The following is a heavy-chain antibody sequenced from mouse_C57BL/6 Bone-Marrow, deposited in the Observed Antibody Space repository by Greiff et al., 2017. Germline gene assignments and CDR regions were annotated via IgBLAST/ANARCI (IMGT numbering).Heavy chain of an antibody. CDR3: AKGSSYDWFAY. J-gene: IGHJ3*01. D-gene: IGHD1-1*01. Sequence: QVQLKESGPGLVAPSQRLSITCTVSGFSLTSYGVSWVRQPPGKGLEWLGVIWGDGSTNYHSALISRLSISKDNSKSQVFLKLNSLQTDDTATYYCAKGSSYDWFAYWGQGTLVTVSA. CDR1: GFSLTSYG. V-gene: IGHV2-3*01. CDR2: IWGDGST.